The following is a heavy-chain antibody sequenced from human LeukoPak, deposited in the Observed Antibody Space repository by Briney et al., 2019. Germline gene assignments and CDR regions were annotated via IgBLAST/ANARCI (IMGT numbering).Heavy chain of an antibody. Sequence: ASVKVSCKASGYTFTSYGISWVRQAPGQGLEWMGWISAYNGNTNYAQKLQGRVTMTTDTSTSTAYMELRSLRSDDTAVYYCARDRYSSSWDLTNWFDPWGQGALVTVSS. CDR2: ISAYNGNT. D-gene: IGHD6-13*01. CDR1: GYTFTSYG. J-gene: IGHJ5*02. V-gene: IGHV1-18*01. CDR3: ARDRYSSSWDLTNWFDP.